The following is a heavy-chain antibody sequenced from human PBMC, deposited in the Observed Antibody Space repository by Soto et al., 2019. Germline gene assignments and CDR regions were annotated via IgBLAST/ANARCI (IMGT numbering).Heavy chain of an antibody. J-gene: IGHJ5*02. CDR1: GGSISSYY. Sequence: SETLSLTCTVSGGSISSYYWSWIRQPPGKGLEWIGYIYYSGSTNYNPSLKSRVTISVDTSKNQFSLKLSSVTAADTAVYYCAGYSSSSWTNWFDPWGQGTLVTISS. D-gene: IGHD6-13*01. V-gene: IGHV4-59*01. CDR2: IYYSGST. CDR3: AGYSSSSWTNWFDP.